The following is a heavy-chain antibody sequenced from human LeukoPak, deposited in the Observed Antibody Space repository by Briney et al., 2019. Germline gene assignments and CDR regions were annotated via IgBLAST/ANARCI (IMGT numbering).Heavy chain of an antibody. V-gene: IGHV3-7*01. J-gene: IGHJ4*02. CDR2: IKQDGTEK. Sequence: GESLRLSCAASGFTFTTYWLGWVRQPPGKGLEWVANIKQDGTEKYYVDSVKGRFTISRDNAKNSLYLQMNSLRAEDTAVYYCARTFLGVAGTMNYWGQGTLVTVSS. CDR3: ARTFLGVAGTMNY. CDR1: GFTFTTYW. D-gene: IGHD6-19*01.